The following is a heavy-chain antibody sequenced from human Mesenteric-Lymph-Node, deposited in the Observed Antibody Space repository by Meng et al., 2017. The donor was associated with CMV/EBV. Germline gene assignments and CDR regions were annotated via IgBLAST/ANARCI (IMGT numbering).Heavy chain of an antibody. Sequence: GSLRLSCAVYGGSFSGYYWSWIRQPPGKGLEWIGEINHSGSTNYNPSLKSRVTISVDTSKNQFSLKLSSVTAADTAVYYCAREGSHDYSNSDVWGQGTTVTVSS. J-gene: IGHJ6*02. CDR3: AREGSHDYSNSDV. D-gene: IGHD4-11*01. CDR2: INHSGST. CDR1: GGSFSGYY. V-gene: IGHV4-34*01.